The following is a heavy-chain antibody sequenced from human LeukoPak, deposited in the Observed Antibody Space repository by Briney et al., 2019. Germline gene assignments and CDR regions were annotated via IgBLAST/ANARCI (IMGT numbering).Heavy chain of an antibody. J-gene: IGHJ4*02. CDR3: AKDHKREGNRYFDY. V-gene: IGHV3-30*02. CDR1: GFTFSSCG. Sequence: PGGSLRLSCEASGFTFSSCGMQWVRQVPGKGLEWVAFIGYDGNKIYYADSVKGRFTISRDNSKNTLYLQMNSLKSEDTAVYYCAKDHKREGNRYFDYWGQGTLVTVSS. CDR2: IGYDGNKI.